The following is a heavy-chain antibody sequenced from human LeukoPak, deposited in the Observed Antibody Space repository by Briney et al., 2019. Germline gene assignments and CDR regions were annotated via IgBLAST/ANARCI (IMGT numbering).Heavy chain of an antibody. CDR3: ARHGYTASHYFLDF. CDR2: IYTTGKT. Sequence: SDTLSLTCTVSSASINSYYWGWVRQPAGRGLEWIGRIYTTGKTDYNPSLKSRLTMSVDTSKRQFSLNLRSVTAADTAIYYCARHGYTASHYFLDFWSQGTLVTVSS. J-gene: IGHJ4*02. D-gene: IGHD3-16*01. CDR1: SASINSYY. V-gene: IGHV4-4*07.